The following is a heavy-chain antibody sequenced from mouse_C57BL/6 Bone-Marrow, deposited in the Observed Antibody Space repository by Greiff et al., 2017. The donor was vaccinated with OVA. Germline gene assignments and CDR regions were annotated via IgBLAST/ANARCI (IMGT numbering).Heavy chain of an antibody. J-gene: IGHJ4*01. CDR1: GYTFTSYW. CDR3: ASDSNYEMDY. V-gene: IGHV1-55*01. CDR2: IYPGSGST. D-gene: IGHD2-5*01. Sequence: QVQLQQPGAELVKPGASVKMSCKASGYTFTSYWITWVKQRPGQGLEWIGDIYPGSGSTNYNEKFKSKATLTIHTSSSTAYMQLSSLTSEDSAVYYCASDSNYEMDYWGQGTSVTVSS.